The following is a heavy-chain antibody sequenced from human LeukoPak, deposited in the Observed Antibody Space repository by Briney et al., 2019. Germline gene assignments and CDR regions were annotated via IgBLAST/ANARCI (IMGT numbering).Heavy chain of an antibody. CDR1: GCSISSHN. CDR2: IYLSGIT. D-gene: IGHD3-16*02. CDR3: ARYDYVRGSYRRDVFDI. V-gene: IGHV4-59*11. J-gene: IGHJ3*02. Sequence: SETLSLTCTVSGCSISSHNWSWIRQPPGKGLEWIGYIYLSGITNYNPSLMSRVTMSLGTSKNQFSLNLSSVTAADTAVYYCARYDYVRGSYRRDVFDIWGQGTMVTVSS.